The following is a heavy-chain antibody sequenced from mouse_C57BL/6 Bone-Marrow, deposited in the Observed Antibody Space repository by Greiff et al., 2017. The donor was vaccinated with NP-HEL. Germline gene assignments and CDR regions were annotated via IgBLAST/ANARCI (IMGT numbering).Heavy chain of an antibody. V-gene: IGHV1-69*01. J-gene: IGHJ4*01. Sequence: VQLQQPGAELVMPGASVKLSCKASGYTFTSYWMHWVKQRPGQGLEWIGEIDPSDSYTNYNQKFKGKSTLTVDKSSSTAYMQLSSLTSEDSAVYYCARVRCYAMDYWGQGTSVTVSS. CDR1: GYTFTSYW. CDR3: ARVRCYAMDY. CDR2: IDPSDSYT.